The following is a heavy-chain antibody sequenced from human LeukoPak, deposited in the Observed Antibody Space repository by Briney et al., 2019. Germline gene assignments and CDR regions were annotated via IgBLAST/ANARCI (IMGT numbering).Heavy chain of an antibody. CDR1: GFTFSNYE. CDR2: ISSSGTTI. Sequence: GGSLRLSCAASGFTFSNYEMNWVRQAPGKGLEWVSYISSSGTTIYYADSVKGRFTISRDNAKNSLSLQMNSLKVEDTAVYYCARAALVRGVDYFDSWGQGTLVTVSS. J-gene: IGHJ4*02. CDR3: ARAALVRGVDYFDS. D-gene: IGHD3-10*01. V-gene: IGHV3-48*03.